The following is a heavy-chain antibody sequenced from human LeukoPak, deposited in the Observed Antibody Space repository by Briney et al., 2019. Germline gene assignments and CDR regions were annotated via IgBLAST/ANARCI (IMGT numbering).Heavy chain of an antibody. V-gene: IGHV3-48*01. CDR1: GITFSSYS. CDR3: ASADGNFDY. Sequence: GGSLRLSCGASGITFSSYSMNWVRQAPGKGLDWISYISSSSSTIYYADSVKGRFTISRDNAKNSLYLQMNGLRAEDTAVYYCASADGNFDYWGQGTLVTVSS. D-gene: IGHD6-13*01. J-gene: IGHJ4*02. CDR2: ISSSSSTI.